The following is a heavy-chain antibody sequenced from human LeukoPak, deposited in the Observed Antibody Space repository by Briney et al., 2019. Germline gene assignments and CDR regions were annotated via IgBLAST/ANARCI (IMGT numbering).Heavy chain of an antibody. J-gene: IGHJ5*02. CDR3: ARRIGYCSSTSCPAEDWFDP. CDR1: GYTFTSYD. CDR2: MNPNGGNT. Sequence: ASVKVSCKASGYTFTSYDINWVRQATGQGLEWMGWMNPNGGNTGYAQKFQGRVTMTRNTSISTAYMELSSLRSEDTAVYYCARRIGYCSSTSCPAEDWFDPWGQGTLVTVSS. D-gene: IGHD2-2*01. V-gene: IGHV1-8*01.